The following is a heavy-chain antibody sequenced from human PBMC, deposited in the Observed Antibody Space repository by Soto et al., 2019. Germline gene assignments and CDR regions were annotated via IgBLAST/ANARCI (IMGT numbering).Heavy chain of an antibody. D-gene: IGHD3-3*01. J-gene: IGHJ4*02. CDR2: IYSGGST. V-gene: IGHV3-53*04. CDR3: ARATGDFWSGSYPIGFDY. CDR1: GFTVSSNY. Sequence: EVQLVESGGGLVQPGGSLRLSCAASGFTVSSNYMSWVRQAPGKGLEWVSVIYSGGSTYYADSVKGGFTISRPNYKNKLYLQMKRMRAEDTAVDYCARATGDFWSGSYPIGFDYWGQGTLVTVSS.